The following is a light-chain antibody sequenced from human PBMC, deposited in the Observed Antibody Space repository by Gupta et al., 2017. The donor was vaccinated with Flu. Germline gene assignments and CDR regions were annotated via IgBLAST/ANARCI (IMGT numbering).Light chain of an antibody. CDR1: QSVGTF. CDR2: DAS. Sequence: EIVFTQSPATLSSSPGERATLPCRASQSVGTFLAWYQQKPGQAPRLLIYDASKRATAIPGRFSGSGSGTDFTLTISILEPEDLALYYCQQRSSGPATFGGGTKVEIK. V-gene: IGKV3-11*01. J-gene: IGKJ4*01. CDR3: QQRSSGPAT.